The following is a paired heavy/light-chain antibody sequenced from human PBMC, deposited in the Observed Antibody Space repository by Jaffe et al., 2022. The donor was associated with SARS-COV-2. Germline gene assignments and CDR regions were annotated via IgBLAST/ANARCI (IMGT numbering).Heavy chain of an antibody. V-gene: IGHV3-23*01. D-gene: IGHD2-2*01. Sequence: EVQLLESGGGLVQPGGSLRLSCAASGFTFSSYAMSWVRQAPGKGLEWVSAISGSGGSTYYADSVKGRFTISRDNSKNTLYLQMNSLRAEDTAVYYCAKDLWRCSSTSCYRGGMDVWGQGTTVTVSS. CDR3: AKDLWRCSSTSCYRGGMDV. CDR2: ISGSGGST. J-gene: IGHJ6*02. CDR1: GFTFSSYA.
Light chain of an antibody. CDR3: QQYNSYSRYT. CDR2: KAS. V-gene: IGKV1-5*03. CDR1: QSISSW. Sequence: DIQMTQSPSTLSASVGDRVTITCRASQSISSWLAWYQQKPGKAPKLLIYKASSLESGVPSRFSGSGSGTEFTLTISSLQPDDFATYYCQQYNSYSRYTFGQGTKLEIK. J-gene: IGKJ2*01.